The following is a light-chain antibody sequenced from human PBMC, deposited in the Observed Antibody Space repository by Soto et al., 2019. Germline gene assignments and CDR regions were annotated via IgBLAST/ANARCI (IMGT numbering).Light chain of an antibody. CDR1: SSDVGTYNL. Sequence: QSALTQPASVSGSPGQSITISCTGTSSDVGTYNLVSWYQQHPGKAPKLIISEGSKRPSGVSNRFSGSKSGNTASLTISGLQTDDADDYYCCSYAGASAYVVFGGGTKLTVL. CDR3: CSYAGASAYVV. J-gene: IGLJ3*02. CDR2: EGS. V-gene: IGLV2-23*01.